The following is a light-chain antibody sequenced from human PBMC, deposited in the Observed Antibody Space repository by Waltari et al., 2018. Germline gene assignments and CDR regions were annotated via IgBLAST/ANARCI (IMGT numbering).Light chain of an antibody. J-gene: IGLJ1*01. CDR3: SSYAGSNNYV. Sequence: QTALTQPPSASRSPGQSVTPASTRTTPDVGGQHYFPWSQQHPGKSPKLMISEVSKRPSGVPDRFSGSKSGNTASLTVSGLQAEDEADYYCSSYAGSNNYVFGTGTKVTVL. V-gene: IGLV2-8*01. CDR2: EVS. CDR1: TPDVGGQHY.